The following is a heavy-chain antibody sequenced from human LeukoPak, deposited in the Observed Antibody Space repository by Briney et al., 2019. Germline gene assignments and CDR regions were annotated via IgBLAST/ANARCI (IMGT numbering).Heavy chain of an antibody. D-gene: IGHD2-2*01. CDR1: GGSISSGGYS. CDR3: ARGRSLYCSSTSCFFNWFDP. J-gene: IGHJ5*02. Sequence: SGTLSLTCAVSGGSISSGGYSWSWIRQPPGKGLEWIGYIYYSGSTYYNPSLKSRVTISVDTSKNQFSLKLSSVTAADTAVYYCARGRSLYCSSTSCFFNWFDPWGQGTLVTVSS. CDR2: IYYSGST. V-gene: IGHV4-30-4*07.